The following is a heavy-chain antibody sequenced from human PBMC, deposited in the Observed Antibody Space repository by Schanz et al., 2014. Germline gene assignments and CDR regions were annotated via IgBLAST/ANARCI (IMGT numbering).Heavy chain of an antibody. V-gene: IGHV3-23*04. D-gene: IGHD2-21*01. CDR1: GFTFSSYG. Sequence: EVQLVESGGGVVQPGRSRRLSCEASGFTFSSYGMHWVRQAPGKGLEWISAISGSGVSTHYADSVKGRFTISRDNSKSTLYLQVNALRAEDTAVYYCAREDCSATSCYFRYWGQGTLVTVSS. CDR3: AREDCSATSCYFRY. J-gene: IGHJ4*02. CDR2: ISGSGVST.